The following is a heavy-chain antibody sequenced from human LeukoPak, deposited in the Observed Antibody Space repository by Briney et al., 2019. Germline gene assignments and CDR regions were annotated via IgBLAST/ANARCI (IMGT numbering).Heavy chain of an antibody. J-gene: IGHJ6*03. CDR1: GGSISSGSYY. CDR2: IYTSGST. CDR3: ARGITIFGVVAPGNYMDV. Sequence: TSETLSLTCTVSGGSISSGSYYWSWIRQPAGKGLEWIGRIYTSGSTNYNPSLKSRVTISVDTSKNQFSLKLSSVTAADTAVYYCARGITIFGVVAPGNYMDVWGKGTTVTVSS. V-gene: IGHV4-61*02. D-gene: IGHD3-3*01.